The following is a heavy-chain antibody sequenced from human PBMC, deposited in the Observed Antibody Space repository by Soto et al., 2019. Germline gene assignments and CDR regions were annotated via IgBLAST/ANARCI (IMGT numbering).Heavy chain of an antibody. CDR1: GGTFSSYA. CDR2: IIPIFGTA. CDR3: ARASWHQLVRIRPFDP. V-gene: IGHV1-69*13. D-gene: IGHD6-13*01. Sequence: SVKVSCKASGGTFSSYAISWVRQAPGQGLEWMGGIIPIFGTANYAQKFQGRVTITADESTSTAYMELSSLRSEDTAVYYCARASWHQLVRIRPFDPWGQGTLVTVSS. J-gene: IGHJ5*02.